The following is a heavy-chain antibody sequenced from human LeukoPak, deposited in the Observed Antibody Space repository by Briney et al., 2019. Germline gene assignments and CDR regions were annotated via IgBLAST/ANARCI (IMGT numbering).Heavy chain of an antibody. J-gene: IGHJ6*04. CDR1: GFTFSSYS. Sequence: GGSLRLSCAASGFTFSSYSVNWVRQAPGKALEWVSSISSSSSYLYYADSVKGRFTISRDNAKNSLYLQKNSLRAEDTAVYYCARDAPLRGYYGMDVWGRGTTVTVSS. V-gene: IGHV3-21*01. CDR2: ISSSSSYL. CDR3: ARDAPLRGYYGMDV.